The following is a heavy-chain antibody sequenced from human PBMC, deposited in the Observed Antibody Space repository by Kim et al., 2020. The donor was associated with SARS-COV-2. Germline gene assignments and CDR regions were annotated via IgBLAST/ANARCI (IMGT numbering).Heavy chain of an antibody. J-gene: IGHJ5*02. D-gene: IGHD1-26*01. CDR3: ASRVNIMGGWFDP. CDR2: MYYTGRT. CDR1: GDSIMSGGYF. V-gene: IGHV4-31*03. Sequence: SETLSLTCTVSGDSIMSGGYFWSWIRQHPGKGLEWIGYMYYTGRTYSYNPSLKSRVAISIDTSKNRFSLNLYSVTAADTAVYYCASRVNIMGGWFDPWGQGILVTVSS.